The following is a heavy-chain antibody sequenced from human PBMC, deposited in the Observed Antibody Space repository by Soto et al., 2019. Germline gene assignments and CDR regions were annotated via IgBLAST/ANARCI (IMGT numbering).Heavy chain of an antibody. CDR3: AHSKYYYDTSGHPQLTFYDAFDM. D-gene: IGHD3-22*01. J-gene: IGHJ3*02. CDR1: GFSLSTTTLG. Sequence: GPTLVNPTQTLTLTCTFSGFSLSTTTLGVGWIRQPPGKALEWLALIYWNDDKRYSTSLKSRLTLTKDTSRNQVVLTMTNMDPVDTATYYCAHSKYYYDTSGHPQLTFYDAFDMWGQGILVTVSS. CDR2: IYWNDDK. V-gene: IGHV2-5*01.